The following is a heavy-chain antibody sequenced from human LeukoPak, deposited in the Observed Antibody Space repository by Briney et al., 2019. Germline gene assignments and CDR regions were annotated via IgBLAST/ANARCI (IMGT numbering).Heavy chain of an antibody. CDR3: ARDNPYYYDSSGLNY. V-gene: IGHV1-18*01. D-gene: IGHD3-22*01. Sequence: VSVKVSCKASGYTFTSYGISWVRQAPGQGLEWMGWISAYNGNTNYAQKLQGRVTMTTDTSTSTAYMELRSLRSDDTAVYYCARDNPYYYDSSGLNYWGQGTLVTVSS. CDR1: GYTFTSYG. J-gene: IGHJ4*02. CDR2: ISAYNGNT.